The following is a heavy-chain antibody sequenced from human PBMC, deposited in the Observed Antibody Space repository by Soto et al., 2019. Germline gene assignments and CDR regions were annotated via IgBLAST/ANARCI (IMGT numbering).Heavy chain of an antibody. CDR3: ARPDSSGYSPGGDGFQI. CDR1: GYSFTTDW. J-gene: IGHJ3*02. D-gene: IGHD3-22*01. Sequence: PGESLKISCKGSGYSFTTDWINCLLQMRVEGLEWMGKIYPGDSHTINSPSFQGRVTMSADKSINTAYLQWSSLKASDTGMYYCARPDSSGYSPGGDGFQIWGQGTMVTVSS. V-gene: IGHV5-10-1*01. CDR2: IYPGDSHT.